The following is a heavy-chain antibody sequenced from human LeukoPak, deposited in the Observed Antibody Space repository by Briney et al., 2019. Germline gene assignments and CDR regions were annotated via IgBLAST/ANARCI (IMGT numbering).Heavy chain of an antibody. CDR2: INPSGGST. J-gene: IGHJ5*02. D-gene: IGHD3-16*01. Sequence: GASVKVSCKASGYTFTSYYMHWVRQAPGQGLEWMGIINPSGGSTSYAQKFQGRVTMTRDTSTSTVYMELGSLRSEDTAVYYCARGLWDDRPKYNWFGPWGQGTLVTVSS. V-gene: IGHV1-46*01. CDR3: ARGLWDDRPKYNWFGP. CDR1: GYTFTSYY.